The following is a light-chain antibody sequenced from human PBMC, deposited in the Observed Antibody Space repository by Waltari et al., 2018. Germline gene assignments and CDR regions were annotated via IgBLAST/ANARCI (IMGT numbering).Light chain of an antibody. CDR3: QRYFNIVL. CDR1: QSVLYSSNNKNY. Sequence: DIVMTQSPDSLAVSLGERATINCKSSQSVLYSSNNKNYLAWYQQKPGQPPKLLIDWASTRESGVPERFSGSGSGTDFTLTISSLQAEDVAVYYCQRYFNIVLFGQGTRVEIK. V-gene: IGKV4-1*01. J-gene: IGKJ5*01. CDR2: WAS.